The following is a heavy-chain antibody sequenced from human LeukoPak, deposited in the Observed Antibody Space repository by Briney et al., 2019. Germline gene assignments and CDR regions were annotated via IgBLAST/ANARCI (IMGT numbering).Heavy chain of an antibody. Sequence: GGSLRLSCGACGFPLSIYGMRCVREAPGRGRVGVSGISHSGGSTNYPDTMKGQFTISRVNPKNTLYLQMNSLRAEDTTVYYCAKASSSWDEELWSDPWGTGTPVTASS. D-gene: IGHD6-13*01. CDR2: ISHSGGST. CDR3: AKASSSWDEELWSDP. V-gene: IGHV3-23*01. J-gene: IGHJ5*02. CDR1: GFPLSIYG.